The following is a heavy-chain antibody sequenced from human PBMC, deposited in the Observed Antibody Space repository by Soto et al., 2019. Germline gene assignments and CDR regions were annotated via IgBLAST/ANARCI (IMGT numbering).Heavy chain of an antibody. V-gene: IGHV3-21*03. CDR2: ISSSTTYI. J-gene: IGHJ3*02. D-gene: IGHD3-22*01. Sequence: EVQLVESGGGPVKPGGSLRLSCSASRFTFSSYTMNWVRQAPGKGLEWVSSISSSTTYIYYADSVKGRFTISRDNAKNSLYLQVNSLRAEDTAVYYCARDFDSSGYYGPVGAFDIWGQGTMVTVSS. CDR3: ARDFDSSGYYGPVGAFDI. CDR1: RFTFSSYT.